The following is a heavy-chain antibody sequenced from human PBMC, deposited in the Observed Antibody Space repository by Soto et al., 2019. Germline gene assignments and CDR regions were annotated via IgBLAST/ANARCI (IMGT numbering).Heavy chain of an antibody. CDR2: ISSSSSYI. CDR1: GFTFSSYS. J-gene: IGHJ4*02. D-gene: IGHD3-16*01. V-gene: IGHV3-21*01. CDR3: ARDLKSSIMITFGGV. Sequence: EVQLVESGGGLVKPGGSLRLSCAASGFTFSSYSMNWVRQAPGKGLEWVSSISSSSSYIYYADSVKGRFTISRDNAKNSLYLQMNSLRAKDTAVYYCARDLKSSIMITFGGVWGQGTLVTVSS.